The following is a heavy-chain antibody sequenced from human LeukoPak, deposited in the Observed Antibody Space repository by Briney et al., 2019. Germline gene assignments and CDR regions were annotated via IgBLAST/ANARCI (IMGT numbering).Heavy chain of an antibody. CDR2: IQYDGSNK. D-gene: IGHD3-10*01. Sequence: GGSLRLSCAASGFTFSTYDMHWVRQAPGKGPEWVTFIQYDGSNKYYADSVKGRFTVSRDNSKNMVYLQMDSLRTEDTARYYCARSFTMVRAYDYWGQGTLVTVSS. J-gene: IGHJ4*02. CDR1: GFTFSTYD. V-gene: IGHV3-30*02. CDR3: ARSFTMVRAYDY.